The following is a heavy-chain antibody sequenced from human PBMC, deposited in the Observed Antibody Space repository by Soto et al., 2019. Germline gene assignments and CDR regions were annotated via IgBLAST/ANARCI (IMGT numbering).Heavy chain of an antibody. CDR3: ARARRYCTNGVSLVFSAGYFYDMYV. D-gene: IGHD2-8*01. J-gene: IGHJ6*03. CDR1: GYTFTSYG. Sequence: GASVKVSCKASGYTFTSYGISWVRQAPGQGLEWMGWISAYNGNTNYAQKLQGRVTMTTDTSTSTAYMELGSLRSDDTAVYYCARARRYCTNGVSLVFSAGYFYDMYVWG. CDR2: ISAYNGNT. V-gene: IGHV1-18*01.